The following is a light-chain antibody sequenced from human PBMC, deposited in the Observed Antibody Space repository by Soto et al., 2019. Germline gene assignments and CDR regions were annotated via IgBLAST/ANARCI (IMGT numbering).Light chain of an antibody. J-gene: IGLJ2*01. Sequence: QSVLPQTPSVSGTPGQTVTISCSGSSSNIGRNYVYWYQQLPGAAPKLLMYSHNIRPSGVPDRFSASTSGTSASLAITGLRGEDEADYHCQSYDSSLTNAVFGGGTKLTVL. CDR3: QSYDSSLTNAV. V-gene: IGLV1-47*02. CDR2: SHN. CDR1: SSNIGRNY.